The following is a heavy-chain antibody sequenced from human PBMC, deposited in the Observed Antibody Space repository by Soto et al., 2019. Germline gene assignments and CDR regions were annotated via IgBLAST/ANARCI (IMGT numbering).Heavy chain of an antibody. CDR3: ATYSSPFDY. V-gene: IGHV5-10-1*01. CDR2: IDPSDSYT. CDR1: GYSFTSYW. Sequence: PGESLKISCKGSGYSFTSYWISWVRQMPGKGLEWMGRIDPSDSYTNYSPSFQGHVTISADKSISTAYLQWSSLSPEDTAVYYCATYSSPFDYWGQGTLVTVSS. J-gene: IGHJ4*02. D-gene: IGHD6-13*01.